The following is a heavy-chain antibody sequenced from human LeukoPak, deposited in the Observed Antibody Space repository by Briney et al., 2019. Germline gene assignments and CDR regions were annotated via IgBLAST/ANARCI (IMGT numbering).Heavy chain of an antibody. V-gene: IGHV4-59*01. CDR1: GGSISSYY. CDR3: ARAGTAKPWGYYYYYMDV. J-gene: IGHJ6*03. CDR2: IYYSGST. D-gene: IGHD5-18*01. Sequence: SETLSLTCTVSGGSISSYYWSWIRQPPGKGLEWIGYIYYSGSTNYNPSLKSRVTISVDTSKNQSSLKLSSVTAADTAVYYCARAGTAKPWGYYYYYMDVWGKGTTVTVSS.